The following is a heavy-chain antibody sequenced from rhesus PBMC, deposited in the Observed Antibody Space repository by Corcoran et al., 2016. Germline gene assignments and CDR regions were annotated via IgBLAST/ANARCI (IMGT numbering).Heavy chain of an antibody. CDR1: GFTFSSYG. J-gene: IGHJ1*01. Sequence: EVQLVESGGGLVQPGGSLRLSCAASGFTFSSYGMHWVRQAPGKGLEWVAVISYDGSKKYYADSVKDRFTISRYNSKNMLYLQMNNLKLEDTAVYYCARDGGVLQVLDWLPRAEYFEFWGQGALVTVSS. CDR2: ISYDGSKK. V-gene: IGHV3-54*02. CDR3: ARDGGVLQVLDWLPRAEYFEF. D-gene: IGHD3-3*01.